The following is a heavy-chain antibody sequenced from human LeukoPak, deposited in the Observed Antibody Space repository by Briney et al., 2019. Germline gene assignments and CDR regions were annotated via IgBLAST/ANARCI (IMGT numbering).Heavy chain of an antibody. V-gene: IGHV4-30-4*08. CDR3: ARARVREPGAFDI. D-gene: IGHD5-24*01. CDR1: GGSISSGDYY. Sequence: PSQTLSLTCTVSGGSISSGDYYWSWIRQPPGKGLEWIGYIYYSGSTYYNPSLKSRVTISVDTSKNQFSLKLSSVTAADTAVSYCARARVREPGAFDIWGQGTMVTVSS. CDR2: IYYSGST. J-gene: IGHJ3*02.